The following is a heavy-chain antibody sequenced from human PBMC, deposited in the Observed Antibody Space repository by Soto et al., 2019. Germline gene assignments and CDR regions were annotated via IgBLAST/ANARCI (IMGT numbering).Heavy chain of an antibody. V-gene: IGHV3-23*01. CDR1: GFTFSSYA. D-gene: IGHD2-15*01. Sequence: VHLLESGGGLVQPGGSLRLSCAASGFTFSSYAMSWVRQAPGKGLEWVSGIVGSGSSTYYADSVKGRFTISRDNSKNTLYLQMNSLRADDTALYYCAKAGGDWSGGSCYSNQGYYWGQGTLVTVSS. CDR3: AKAGGDWSGGSCYSNQGYY. CDR2: IVGSGSST. J-gene: IGHJ4*02.